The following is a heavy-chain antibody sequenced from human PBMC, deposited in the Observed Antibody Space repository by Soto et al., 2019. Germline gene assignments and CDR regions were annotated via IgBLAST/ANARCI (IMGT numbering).Heavy chain of an antibody. CDR3: VSTVLRLGELSRQSIDY. CDR1: DDSIRSSNYY. V-gene: IGHV4-39*01. Sequence: PSETLSLTCTVSDDSIRSSNYYWGCIRQPPGKGLEWIGSIYYSGSTYYNPSLKSRVTMSVDTSKKQFSLKLSSVTAADTAVYYCVSTVLRLGELSRQSIDYWGQGTLVTVSS. J-gene: IGHJ4*02. D-gene: IGHD3-16*02. CDR2: IYYSGST.